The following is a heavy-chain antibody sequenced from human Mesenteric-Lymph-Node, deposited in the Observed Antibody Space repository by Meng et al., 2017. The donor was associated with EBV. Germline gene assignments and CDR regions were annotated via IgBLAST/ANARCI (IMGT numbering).Heavy chain of an antibody. CDR2: IYHSGST. J-gene: IGHJ5*02. Sequence: QVQLQQWGAGLLKPSGTLSLTCAVSGGSISSSNWWSGVRQPPGKGLEWIGEIYHSGSTNYNPSLKSRVTISVDKSKNQFSLKLSSVTAADTAVYYCARARSSTTGTTRLVWFDPWGQGTLVTVSS. V-gene: IGHV4-4*02. D-gene: IGHD1-1*01. CDR3: ARARSSTTGTTRLVWFDP. CDR1: GGSISSSNW.